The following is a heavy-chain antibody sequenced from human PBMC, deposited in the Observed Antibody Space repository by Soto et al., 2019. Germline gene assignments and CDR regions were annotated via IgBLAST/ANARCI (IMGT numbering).Heavy chain of an antibody. CDR2: ISPYTGNT. CDR3: VMVDNYVTPTPQDV. CDR1: GGTFSSYA. Sequence: ASVKVSCKASGGTFSSYAISWVRQAPGQGLEWMGWISPYTGNTHSATKIQGRLTMTTDTSTSTAYMDLGSLTSDDTAVYYCVMVDNYVTPTPQDVWGQGTKVTVSS. V-gene: IGHV1-18*01. D-gene: IGHD3-16*01. J-gene: IGHJ6*02.